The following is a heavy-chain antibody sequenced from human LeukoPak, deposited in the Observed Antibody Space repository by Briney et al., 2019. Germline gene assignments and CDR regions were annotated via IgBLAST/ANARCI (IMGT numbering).Heavy chain of an antibody. Sequence: GGSLRLSYAASGFSFRNSWMSWVRQIPGKGLEWVANIRQDGNEIYYMDSVKGRFTISRDNAKKSLYLQMNLLRAEDTAVYYCATLNWDDGVVSGFDRWGQGILVTVSS. J-gene: IGHJ5*02. CDR1: GFSFRNSW. CDR2: IRQDGNEI. V-gene: IGHV3-7*01. D-gene: IGHD2-2*01. CDR3: ATLNWDDGVVSGFDR.